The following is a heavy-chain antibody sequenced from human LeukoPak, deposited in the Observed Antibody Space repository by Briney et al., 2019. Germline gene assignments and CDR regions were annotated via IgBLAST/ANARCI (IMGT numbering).Heavy chain of an antibody. D-gene: IGHD2-15*01. CDR3: AKDRLGYCSGGSCYPTLDY. V-gene: IGHV3-23*01. CDR2: ISGSGSST. Sequence: PGGSLRLSCAASGFTFSSYAMSWVRQAPGKGLEWVSAISGSGSSTYYADSVKGRFTISRDNSKNTLYLQMNSLRAEDTAVYYCAKDRLGYCSGGSCYPTLDYWGQGTLVTVSS. J-gene: IGHJ4*02. CDR1: GFTFSSYA.